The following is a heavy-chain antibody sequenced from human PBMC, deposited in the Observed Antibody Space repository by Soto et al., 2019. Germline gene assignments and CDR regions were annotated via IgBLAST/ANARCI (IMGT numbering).Heavy chain of an antibody. J-gene: IGHJ5*02. CDR1: GCTFSSYR. D-gene: IGHD2-15*01. CDR3: ARSIVGYCSGGSCYWFDP. Sequence: RRALRLSWGASGCTFSSYRMNWVRQAPGKGLEWVSSISSSSSYIYYADSVKGRFTISRDNAKNSLYLQMNSLRAEDTAVYYCARSIVGYCSGGSCYWFDPWGQGT. V-gene: IGHV3-21*01. CDR2: ISSSSSYI.